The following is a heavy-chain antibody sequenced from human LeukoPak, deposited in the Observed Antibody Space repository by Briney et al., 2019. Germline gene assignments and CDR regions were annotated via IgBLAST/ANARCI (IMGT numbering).Heavy chain of an antibody. CDR1: GGSISSYY. J-gene: IGHJ3*02. CDR3: ARVRRGDIVVVPAAIRGDAFDI. V-gene: IGHV4-4*07. CDR2: IYTSGST. D-gene: IGHD2-2*01. Sequence: SETLSLTCTVSGGSISSYYWSWIRQPAGKGLEWNGRIYTSGSTNYNPSLKSRVTMSVDTSKNQFSLKLSSVTAADTAVYYCARVRRGDIVVVPAAIRGDAFDIWGQGTMVTVSS.